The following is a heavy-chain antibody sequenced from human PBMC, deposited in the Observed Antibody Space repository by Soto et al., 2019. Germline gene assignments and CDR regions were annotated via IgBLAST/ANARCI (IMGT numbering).Heavy chain of an antibody. J-gene: IGHJ4*02. CDR3: ATGLEDYSSSCYDY. D-gene: IGHD6-13*01. Sequence: EVQLVESGGGLVQPGGSLRLSCAASGFTFSSHWMHWVRQAPGKGLVWVSRINSDGSTTNYAGSVKGRFTISRANAKNTLFLQMNSLRVEDTSVYYCATGLEDYSSSCYDYWGAGNLVTVSS. CDR1: GFTFSSHW. V-gene: IGHV3-74*01. CDR2: INSDGSTT.